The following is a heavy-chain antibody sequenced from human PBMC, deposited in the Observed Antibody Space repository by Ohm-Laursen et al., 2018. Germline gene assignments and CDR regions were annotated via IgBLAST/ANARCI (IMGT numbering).Heavy chain of an antibody. J-gene: IGHJ6*02. CDR3: AKDSSGGYYGMHV. CDR1: GFTFDDYA. D-gene: IGHD3-10*01. CDR2: ISRNSGSI. V-gene: IGHV3-9*01. Sequence: SLRLSCTASGFTFDDYAMHWVRQAPGKGPEWVSGISRNSGSIGYADSVKGRFTISRDNAKNSLYLQMNSLRAEDTALYYCAKDSSGGYYGMHVWGQGTTVTVSS.